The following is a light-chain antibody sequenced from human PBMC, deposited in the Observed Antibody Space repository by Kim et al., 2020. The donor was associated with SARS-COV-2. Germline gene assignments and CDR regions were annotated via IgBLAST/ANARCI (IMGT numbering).Light chain of an antibody. CDR3: CSSAGGYTWV. CDR2: DVS. J-gene: IGLJ3*02. Sequence: GQSGTISCTGTSSDVGSYNHVSWYQQHPGTAPKLMIYDVSKRPSGVPERFSGSKSGNTASLTISGLQAEDEADYYCCSSAGGYTWVFGGGTGLTVL. V-gene: IGLV2-11*03. CDR1: SSDVGSYNH.